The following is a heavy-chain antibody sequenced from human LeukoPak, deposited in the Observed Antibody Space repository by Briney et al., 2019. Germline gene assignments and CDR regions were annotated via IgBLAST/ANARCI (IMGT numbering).Heavy chain of an antibody. V-gene: IGHV4-59*01. CDR1: GGSISSYY. CDR3: ARTGYCSGGSCYPTWDY. D-gene: IGHD2-15*01. J-gene: IGHJ4*02. CDR2: IYYSGST. Sequence: PSETLSLTCTVSGGSISSYYWSWIRQPPGKGLEWIGYIYYSGSTNYNPSLKSQVTISVDTSKNQFSLKLSSVTAADTAVYYCARTGYCSGGSCYPTWDYWGQGTLVTVSS.